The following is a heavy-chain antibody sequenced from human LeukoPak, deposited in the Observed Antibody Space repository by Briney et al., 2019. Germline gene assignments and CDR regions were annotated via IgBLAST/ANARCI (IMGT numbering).Heavy chain of an antibody. CDR1: GGSVSSGSYY. CDR3: ARDGFRGDY. J-gene: IGHJ4*02. V-gene: IGHV4-61*01. D-gene: IGHD3-10*01. CDR2: IYYSGST. Sequence: PSETLSLTCTVSGGSVSSGSYYWSWIRQPPGKGLEWIGYIYYSGSTNYHPSLKSRVPISVDTSKNQFSLKLSSVTAADAAVYYCARDGFRGDYWGQGTLVTVSS.